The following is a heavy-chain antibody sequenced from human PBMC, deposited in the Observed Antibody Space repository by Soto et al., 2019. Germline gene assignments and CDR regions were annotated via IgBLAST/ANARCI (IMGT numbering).Heavy chain of an antibody. CDR1: GGSISSYY. V-gene: IGHV4-59*01. CDR3: ARGPDAFDI. J-gene: IGHJ3*02. Sequence: QVQLQESGPGLVKPSETLSLTCTVSGGSISSYYWSWIRQPPGKGLEWIGYIYYSGSTNYNPSLKSRVTISVDTSKNQFSLKLSSVTAADTAVYYCARGPDAFDIWGQGTMVTVSS. CDR2: IYYSGST.